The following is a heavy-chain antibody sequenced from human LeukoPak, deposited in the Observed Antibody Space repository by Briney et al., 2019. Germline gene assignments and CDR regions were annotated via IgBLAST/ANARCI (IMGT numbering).Heavy chain of an antibody. CDR2: IYYSGST. J-gene: IGHJ4*02. CDR1: GGSISSYY. CDR3: ARFQVPAAIFDY. Sequence: SETLSLTCTVSGGSISSYYWSWIRQPPGKGLEWIGYIYYSGSTNYNPSLKSRVTISVDTSENQFSLKLSSVTAADTAVYYCARFQVPAAIFDYWGQGTLVTVSS. D-gene: IGHD2-2*02. V-gene: IGHV4-59*01.